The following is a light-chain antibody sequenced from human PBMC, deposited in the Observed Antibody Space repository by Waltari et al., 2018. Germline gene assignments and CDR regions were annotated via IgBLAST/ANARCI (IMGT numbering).Light chain of an antibody. CDR1: QSVRRN. CDR3: QQYNNWPSWT. J-gene: IGKJ1*01. CDR2: GAS. V-gene: IGKV3-15*01. Sequence: EIVMTQSPATLSVSPGERATLSCRASQSVRRNLAWYQQKPGQAPRLLIYGASTRATGIPARFSGSGSGTEFTLTISSMQSEDFAVYYCQQYNNWPSWTFGQGTKVEIK.